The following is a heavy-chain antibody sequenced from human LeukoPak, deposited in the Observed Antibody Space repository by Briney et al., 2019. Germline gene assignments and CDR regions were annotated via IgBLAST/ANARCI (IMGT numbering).Heavy chain of an antibody. D-gene: IGHD3-9*01. CDR1: GFTFTTYA. CDR2: ISGGGGGT. CDR3: AKFYDILTGYFDH. J-gene: IGHJ4*02. Sequence: RGSLRLSCAASGFTFTTYAMGWVRQSPGKGLEWVSSISGGGGGTYYAEFVKGRFTISRDNSKNTLYLQMNSLRAEDTAVYYCAKFYDILTGYFDHWGQGTLVTVSS. V-gene: IGHV3-23*01.